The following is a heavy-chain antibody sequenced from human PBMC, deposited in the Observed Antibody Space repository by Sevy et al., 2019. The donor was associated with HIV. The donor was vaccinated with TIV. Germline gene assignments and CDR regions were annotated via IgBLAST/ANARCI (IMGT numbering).Heavy chain of an antibody. CDR1: GFTLSSYA. J-gene: IGHJ4*02. Sequence: GGSLRLSCAASGFTLSSYAMHWVRQAPGKGLEGVAVISYDGSNKYYADSVKSRFTISKDNSMNSLYLQMNSQRAEDTAVYYCARDFAAAATYYIDYWGKGALVTV. D-gene: IGHD6-25*01. CDR2: ISYDGSNK. CDR3: ARDFAAAATYYIDY. V-gene: IGHV3-30-3*01.